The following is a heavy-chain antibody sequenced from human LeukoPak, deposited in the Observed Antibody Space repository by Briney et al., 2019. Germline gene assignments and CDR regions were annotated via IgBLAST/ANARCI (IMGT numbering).Heavy chain of an antibody. CDR1: GFTLCSGY. CDR3: ARDLDYYDSSGSHRRRNYFDY. CDR2: IYSEGRT. D-gene: IGHD3-22*01. V-gene: IGHV3-53*01. Sequence: VGSLRLSCAASGFTLCSGYMSWVPQAPRKGLGCGSIIYSEGRTYYADSVKSLFTIARETSKNTLYIQMNSLRGEDTTMYYWARDLDYYDSSGSHRRRNYFDYWGQGTLVTVSS. J-gene: IGHJ4*02.